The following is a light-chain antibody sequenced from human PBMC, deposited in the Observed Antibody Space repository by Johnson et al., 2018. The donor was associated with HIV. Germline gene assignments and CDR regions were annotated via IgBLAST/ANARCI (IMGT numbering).Light chain of an antibody. Sequence: QSVLSQPPSVSAAPGQKVTISCSGSSSNIGNNYVSWYQQLPGTAPKLLIYENNKRPSGIPDRFSGSKSVTSATLGITGPPTGDEADYYCGTWDSSLSAYVFGTGTKVTVL. V-gene: IGLV1-51*02. CDR2: ENN. CDR3: GTWDSSLSAYV. CDR1: SSNIGNNY. J-gene: IGLJ1*01.